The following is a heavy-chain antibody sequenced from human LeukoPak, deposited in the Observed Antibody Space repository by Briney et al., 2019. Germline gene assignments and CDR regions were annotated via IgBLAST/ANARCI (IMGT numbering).Heavy chain of an antibody. Sequence: SETLSLTCAVYGGSFSGYYWSWIRQPPGKGLEWIGEINHSGSTNYNPSLKSRVTISVDTSKNQFSLKLSSVTAADTAVYYCAILNSSSWHKPLDYWGQGTLVTVSS. V-gene: IGHV4-34*01. CDR3: AILNSSSWHKPLDY. CDR1: GGSFSGYY. CDR2: INHSGST. J-gene: IGHJ4*02. D-gene: IGHD6-13*01.